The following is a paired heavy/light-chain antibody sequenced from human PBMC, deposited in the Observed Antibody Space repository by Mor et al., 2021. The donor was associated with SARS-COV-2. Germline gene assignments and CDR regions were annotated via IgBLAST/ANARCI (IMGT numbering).Heavy chain of an antibody. Sequence: QVQLQESGPGLVKPSQTLSLTCTVSGVPISSGNYYWSWIRQPAGKGLEWIGRLYTTGSTNYNPSLKSRVTMSVDTSKNHFSLKLSSVTAADTAVYYCAREVWELLAGPRYYYYGVDVWGQGTTVTVSS. CDR2: LYTTGST. CDR1: GVPISSGNYY. CDR3: AREVWELLAGPRYYYYGVDV. V-gene: IGHV4-61*02. J-gene: IGHJ6*02. D-gene: IGHD1-26*01.
Light chain of an antibody. CDR2: GAS. CDR1: QSVNFN. V-gene: IGKV3-15*01. CDR3: HQYNKWNT. Sequence: EIVMTQSPATLSVSPGERATLSCRASQSVNFNVAWYQQKAGQAPRLLIYGASTRATGIPARFSGSGSGTEFTLTISSLQSEDFAVYYCHQYNKWNTFGGGTKVEI. J-gene: IGKJ4*01.